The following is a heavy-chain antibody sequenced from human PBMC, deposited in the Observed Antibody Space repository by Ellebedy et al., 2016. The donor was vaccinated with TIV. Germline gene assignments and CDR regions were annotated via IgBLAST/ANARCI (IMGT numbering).Heavy chain of an antibody. V-gene: IGHV3-23*01. Sequence: GGSLRLSXAAPGFSLSNSFMSWIRQAPGKGLEWVSTLTADGRSTYFADSVKGRFTISRDNSKNTVYLQMNSLRSEDTAVYYCRPGHYSNAWGQGTLVTVSS. CDR1: GFSLSNSF. CDR2: LTADGRST. J-gene: IGHJ4*02. CDR3: RPGHYSNA.